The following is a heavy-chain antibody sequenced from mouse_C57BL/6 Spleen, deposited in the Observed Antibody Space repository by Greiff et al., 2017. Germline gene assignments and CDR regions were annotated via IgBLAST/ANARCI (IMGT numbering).Heavy chain of an antibody. D-gene: IGHD2-3*01. J-gene: IGHJ3*01. V-gene: IGHV1-52*01. CDR3: ARDEGWLHFAD. CDR1: GYTFTSYW. CDR2: IDPSDSET. Sequence: QVHLKQPGAELVRPGSSVKLSCKASGYTFTSYWMHWVKQRPIQGLEWIGNIDPSDSETHYNQKFKDKATLTVDKSSSTAYMQLSSLTYVGGAVYYCARDEGWLHFADWGQGTLVTVSA.